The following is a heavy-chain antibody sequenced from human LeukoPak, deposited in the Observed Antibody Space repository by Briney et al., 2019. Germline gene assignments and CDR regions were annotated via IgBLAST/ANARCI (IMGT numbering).Heavy chain of an antibody. V-gene: IGHV3-30-3*01. Sequence: QPGGSLRLSCAASGFTFSSYAMHWVRQAPGKGLEWVAVISYDGSNKYYADSVKGRFTISRDNSKNTLYLQMNSLRAEDTAVYYCARARPYYYDSSGYYILGAFDIWGRGTMVTVSS. D-gene: IGHD3-22*01. J-gene: IGHJ3*02. CDR2: ISYDGSNK. CDR3: ARARPYYYDSSGYYILGAFDI. CDR1: GFTFSSYA.